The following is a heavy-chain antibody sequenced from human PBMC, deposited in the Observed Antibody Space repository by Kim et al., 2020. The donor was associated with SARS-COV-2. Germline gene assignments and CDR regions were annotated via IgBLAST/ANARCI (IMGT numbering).Heavy chain of an antibody. D-gene: IGHD6-19*01. CDR1: GFTFSDYY. Sequence: GGSLRLSCAASGFTFSDYYMSWIRQAPGKGLEWVSYISSSSSYTNYADSVKGRFTISRDNAKNSLYLQMNSLRAEDTAVYYCARCSGWPGIDYWGQGTLVTVSS. CDR2: ISSSSSYT. J-gene: IGHJ4*02. V-gene: IGHV3-11*03. CDR3: ARCSGWPGIDY.